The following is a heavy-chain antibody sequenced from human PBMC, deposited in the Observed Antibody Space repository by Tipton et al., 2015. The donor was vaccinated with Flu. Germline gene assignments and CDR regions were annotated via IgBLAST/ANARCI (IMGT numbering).Heavy chain of an antibody. CDR1: GFSFSSHW. J-gene: IGHJ4*02. V-gene: IGHV3-30*18. D-gene: IGHD3-3*01. CDR2: ISYNGNDK. Sequence: SLRLSCAASGFSFSSHWMTWVRQAPGRGLEWLAVISYNGNDKYYADSVKGRFTISRDNSYSTLYLQMTSLRADDTAVYYCAKDSRFLEWLYQYFDYWGQGALVTVSS. CDR3: AKDSRFLEWLYQYFDY.